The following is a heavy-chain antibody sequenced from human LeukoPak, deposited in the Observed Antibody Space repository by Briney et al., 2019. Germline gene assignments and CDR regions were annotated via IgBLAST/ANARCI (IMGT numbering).Heavy chain of an antibody. D-gene: IGHD1-26*01. V-gene: IGHV4-38-2*02. CDR2: IYHSVTT. CDR1: AYSISNGFV. CDR3: TRLSHVAGAPKVSWFDP. Sequence: SETLSLTCTVSAYSISNGFVWGWIRQPPGKGLEWIASIYHSVTTYYNPSLKSRVTMSVDTSKNQFSLRLSSVTAADTAVYYCTRLSHVAGAPKVSWFDPWGQGTLVTVSS. J-gene: IGHJ5*02.